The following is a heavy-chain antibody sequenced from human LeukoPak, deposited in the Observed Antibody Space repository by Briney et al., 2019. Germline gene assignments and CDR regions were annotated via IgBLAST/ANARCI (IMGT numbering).Heavy chain of an antibody. CDR3: ARDGSSSWFDY. Sequence: ASVKVSCKASGYSFTAYYMHLVRQAPGQGLEWMGWINPNSGDTNYAQNFQDRVTMTWDTSVSTAYMELSSLTSDDTAVYYCARDGSSSWFDYWGQGTLVTVSS. V-gene: IGHV1-2*02. CDR2: INPNSGDT. D-gene: IGHD6-13*01. J-gene: IGHJ4*02. CDR1: GYSFTAYY.